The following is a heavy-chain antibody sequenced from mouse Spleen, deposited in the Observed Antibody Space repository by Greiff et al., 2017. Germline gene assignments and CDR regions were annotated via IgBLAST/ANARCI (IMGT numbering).Heavy chain of an antibody. CDR3: ARLDYGNPDY. V-gene: IGHV5-9*01. J-gene: IGHJ2*01. CDR1: GFTFSSYA. CDR2: ISSGGGNT. Sequence: DVMLVESGGGLVKLGGSLKLSCAASGFTFSSYAMSWVRQTPEKRLEWVATISSGGGNTYYPDSVKGRFTISRDNAKNTLYLQISSLKSEDTAMYYCARLDYGNPDYWGQGTTLTVSS. D-gene: IGHD2-1*01.